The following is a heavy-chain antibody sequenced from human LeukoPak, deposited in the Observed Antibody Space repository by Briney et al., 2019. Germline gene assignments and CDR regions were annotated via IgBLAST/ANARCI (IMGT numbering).Heavy chain of an antibody. CDR3: AKVLLWFGEFSHFDY. J-gene: IGHJ4*02. CDR1: GFTLSSYG. V-gene: IGHV3-21*01. Sequence: GGSLRLSCAASGFTLSSYGMTWVRQAPGRGLEWVSSISSSSSYIYYADSVKGRFTISRDNSKNTLYLQMNSLRAEDTAVYYCAKVLLWFGEFSHFDYWGQGTLVTVSS. CDR2: ISSSSSYI. D-gene: IGHD3-10*01.